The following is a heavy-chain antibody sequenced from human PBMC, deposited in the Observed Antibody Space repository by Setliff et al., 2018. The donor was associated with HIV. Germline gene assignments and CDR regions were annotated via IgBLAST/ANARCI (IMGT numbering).Heavy chain of an antibody. CDR2: IYSGGST. D-gene: IGHD3-3*01. V-gene: IGHV3-53*01. CDR3: ARFYDFWIGYQDY. Sequence: PGGSLRLSCAASGFTVSSNYMSWVRQAPGKGLEWVSVIYSGGSTYYADSVKGRFTISRDNSKNTLYLQMNSLRAEDTAVYYCARFYDFWIGYQDYWGQGTLVTVSS. J-gene: IGHJ4*02. CDR1: GFTVSSNY.